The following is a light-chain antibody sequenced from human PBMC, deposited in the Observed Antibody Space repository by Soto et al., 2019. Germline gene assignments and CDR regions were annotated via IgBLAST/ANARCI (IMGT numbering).Light chain of an antibody. CDR2: EVS. J-gene: IGLJ1*01. V-gene: IGLV2-14*01. CDR3: SSYTSTSTFV. Sequence: QSALTQPASVSGSPGQSITISCTGTSSDVGGYKYVSWYQQHPGKAPKLMIYEVSNRPSGVSNRFSGSKSDNTASLTISGLQAEDEADYYCSSYTSTSTFVFGTGTQLTVL. CDR1: SSDVGGYKY.